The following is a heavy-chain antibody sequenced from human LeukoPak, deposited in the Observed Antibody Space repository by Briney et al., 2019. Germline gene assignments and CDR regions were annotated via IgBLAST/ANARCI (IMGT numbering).Heavy chain of an antibody. J-gene: IGHJ4*02. CDR1: GYTFTSYD. D-gene: IGHD5-24*01. V-gene: IGHV1-8*01. Sequence: ASVKVSCKASGYTFTSYDINWVRQATGQGLEWMGWMNPNSGITGYAQKFQGRVTMTRNTSISTAYMELSSLRSEDTAVYYCARGGRWLQSINFDYWGQGTLVTVSS. CDR2: MNPNSGIT. CDR3: ARGGRWLQSINFDY.